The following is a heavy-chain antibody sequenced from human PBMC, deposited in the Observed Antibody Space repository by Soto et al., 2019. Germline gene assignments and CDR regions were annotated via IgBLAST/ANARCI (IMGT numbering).Heavy chain of an antibody. Sequence: GGSLRLSCAASGFTFSIYGIHWVRQAPGKGLEWVAVIWYDGSNKYYADSVKGRFTVSRDNSKNTLYLQMNSLRAEDTAVYYCARGGGSPYHNHEFDFWGQGTLVTVSS. CDR2: IWYDGSNK. D-gene: IGHD6-13*01. CDR3: ARGGGSPYHNHEFDF. J-gene: IGHJ4*02. CDR1: GFTFSIYG. V-gene: IGHV3-33*01.